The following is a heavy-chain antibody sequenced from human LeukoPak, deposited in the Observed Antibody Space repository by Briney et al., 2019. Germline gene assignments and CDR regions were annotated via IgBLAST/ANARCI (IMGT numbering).Heavy chain of an antibody. CDR2: IRSKAYGGTT. CDR1: GFTLCDYA. Sequence: GRSLRLSCTASGFTLCDYAMNWVRQAPGKGLEWAGFIRSKAYGGTTEYAASVKGRFTISRDHSKSIAYLQMNSLKSEDTAVYYCTLRLANLYWGQGTLVTVSS. D-gene: IGHD3-3*02. J-gene: IGHJ4*02. CDR3: TLRLANLY. V-gene: IGHV3-49*04.